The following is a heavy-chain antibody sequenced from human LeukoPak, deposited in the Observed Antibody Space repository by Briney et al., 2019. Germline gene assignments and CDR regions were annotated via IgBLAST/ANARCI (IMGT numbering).Heavy chain of an antibody. V-gene: IGHV3-48*01. D-gene: IGHD6-13*01. Sequence: GGSLRLSCAASGFTFSSYSMNWVRQAPGKGLEWVSYISSSSSTIYYADSVKGRFTISRDNAKNSLYLQMNSLRAEDTAVYYYARDALIAAAGPYWGFGYWGQGTLVTVSS. J-gene: IGHJ4*02. CDR3: ARDALIAAAGPYWGFGY. CDR1: GFTFSSYS. CDR2: ISSSSSTI.